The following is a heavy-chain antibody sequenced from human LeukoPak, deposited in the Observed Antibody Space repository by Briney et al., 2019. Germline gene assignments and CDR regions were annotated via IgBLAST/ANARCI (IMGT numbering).Heavy chain of an antibody. V-gene: IGHV3-23*01. CDR2: ISGRSDST. Sequence: PGGSLRLSCAVSGFTLSNFAMSWVRQAPGKGLEWVSVISGRSDSTYYADSVKGRFTISRDNSKNTLYLQMNSLRAEDTAVYYCAKSSSWPFDYWGQGTLVTVSS. J-gene: IGHJ4*02. CDR3: AKSSSWPFDY. CDR1: GFTLSNFA. D-gene: IGHD6-13*01.